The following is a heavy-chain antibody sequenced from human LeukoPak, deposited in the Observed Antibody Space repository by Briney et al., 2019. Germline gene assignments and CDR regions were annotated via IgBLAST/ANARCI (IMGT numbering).Heavy chain of an antibody. J-gene: IGHJ4*02. V-gene: IGHV3-7*01. CDR2: IKQDGSQK. CDR1: GCTFSSYW. D-gene: IGHD3-10*01. CDR3: ARVSGTFGELY. Sequence: GGYLRLSCAASGCTFSSYWKSWVREAPGKGLEWVANIKQDGSQKYYVDSVKGRFSISRDNAKNSLYLQMNSLRAEDTAVYYCARVSGTFGELYWGQGTLVTVSS.